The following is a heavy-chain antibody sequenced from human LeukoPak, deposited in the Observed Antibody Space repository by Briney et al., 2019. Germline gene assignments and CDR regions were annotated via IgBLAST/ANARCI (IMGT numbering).Heavy chain of an antibody. J-gene: IGHJ1*01. V-gene: IGHV4-4*02. CDR1: GVSISSSNW. D-gene: IGHD2-15*01. CDR3: ARRLLGYCSGGSCYSGYFQH. Sequence: PSETLSLTCAVSGVSISSSNWWSWVRQPPGKGLEWIGEIYHSGNTNYNPSLKSRVTIPVDTSKNQFSLKLSSVTAAGTAMYYCARRLLGYCSGGSCYSGYFQHWGQGTLVTVSS. CDR2: IYHSGNT.